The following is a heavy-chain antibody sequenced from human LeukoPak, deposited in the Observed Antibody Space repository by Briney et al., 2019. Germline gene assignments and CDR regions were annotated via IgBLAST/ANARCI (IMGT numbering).Heavy chain of an antibody. Sequence: GGSLRLSCAAGGFSFSSYSMNWVRQAPGKRLEWIAYISSYTITYYADFVKGRFTISRDNAKKSLDLQMNSLRAEDMAVYYCARSGHSNGWYYFDYWGLGALVTVSS. D-gene: IGHD6-19*01. CDR3: ARSGHSNGWYYFDY. V-gene: IGHV3-48*01. CDR2: ISSYTIT. CDR1: GFSFSSYS. J-gene: IGHJ4*02.